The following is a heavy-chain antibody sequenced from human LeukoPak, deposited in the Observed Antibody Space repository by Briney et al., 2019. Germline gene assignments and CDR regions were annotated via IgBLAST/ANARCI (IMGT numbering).Heavy chain of an antibody. CDR2: IYYSGST. J-gene: IGHJ4*02. CDR1: GGSISSYY. Sequence: SESLSLTCTVSGGSISSYYWSWIRQPPGKGLEWIGYIYYSGSTNYNPSLKSRVTISLDTSKNQFSLKLSSVTAADTAVYYCARDRSRDGYNLAYWGQGTLVTVSP. V-gene: IGHV4-59*01. D-gene: IGHD5-24*01. CDR3: ARDRSRDGYNLAY.